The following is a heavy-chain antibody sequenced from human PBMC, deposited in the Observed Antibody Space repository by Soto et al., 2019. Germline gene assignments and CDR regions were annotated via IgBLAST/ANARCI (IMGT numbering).Heavy chain of an antibody. CDR2: IGGTGVNT. CDR1: CFTFSSYA. Sequence: GESLRLSWAASCFTFSSYAISWVRQAPGTGLEWVSAIGGTGVNTFYADSVKGRFTISRDNSKNTLYLQMNSLRAEETAVFYCATHYYPGRGSFAGFDAFDVWGKGTMVTVSS. D-gene: IGHD3-10*01. V-gene: IGHV3-23*01. CDR3: ATHYYPGRGSFAGFDAFDV. J-gene: IGHJ3*01.